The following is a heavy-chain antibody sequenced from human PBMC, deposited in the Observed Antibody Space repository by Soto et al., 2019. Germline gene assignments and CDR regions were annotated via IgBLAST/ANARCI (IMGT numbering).Heavy chain of an antibody. D-gene: IGHD6-19*01. CDR2: TSYDGSNK. V-gene: IGHV3-30*18. CDR3: AKGSASSGWPPSSRTSYYYYGMDV. CDR1: GFTFSSYG. Sequence: QVQLVESGGGVVQPGRSLRLSCAASGFTFSSYGMHWVRQAPGKGLEWVAVTSYDGSNKYYADSVKGRFTISRDNSKNTVYLQMNRLRAEDTAVYYCAKGSASSGWPPSSRTSYYYYGMDVWGQGTTVTVSS. J-gene: IGHJ6*02.